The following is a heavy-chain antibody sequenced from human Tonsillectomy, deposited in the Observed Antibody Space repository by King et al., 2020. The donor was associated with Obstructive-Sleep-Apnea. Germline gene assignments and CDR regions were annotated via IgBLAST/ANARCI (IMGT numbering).Heavy chain of an antibody. V-gene: IGHV3-11*01. Sequence: VQLVESGGGLVKPGGSLRLSCVASGFTFSDYYMSWIRQAPGKGLEWISYISTGGNNIYNADSVKGRFTISRDNAKNSLYLQMNSLRAEDTAVYYCATCYPPTYYSGSGNYPFDYWGQGTLVTVSS. CDR1: GFTFSDYY. D-gene: IGHD3-10*01. J-gene: IGHJ4*02. CDR2: ISTGGNNI. CDR3: ATCYPPTYYSGSGNYPFDY.